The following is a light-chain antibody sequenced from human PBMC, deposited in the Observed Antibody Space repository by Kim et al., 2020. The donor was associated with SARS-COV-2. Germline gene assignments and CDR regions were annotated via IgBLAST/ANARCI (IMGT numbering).Light chain of an antibody. Sequence: RVTIPCTWRSSNIGAGYDVHWYQQLPGTAPKLLIYGNSNRPSGVPDRFSGSKSGTSASLAITGLQAEDEADYYCQSYDSSLSGSVFGGGTQLTVL. V-gene: IGLV1-40*01. CDR3: QSYDSSLSGSV. CDR2: GNS. J-gene: IGLJ3*02. CDR1: SSNIGAGYD.